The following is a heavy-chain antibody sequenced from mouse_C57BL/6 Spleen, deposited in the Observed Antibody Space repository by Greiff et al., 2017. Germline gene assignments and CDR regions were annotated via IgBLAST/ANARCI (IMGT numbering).Heavy chain of an antibody. Sequence: QVQLQQPGAELVKPGASVKMSCKASGYTFTSYWITWVKQRPGQGLEWIGDIYPGSGSTNYNEMFKSKTTLTVDTSSSTAYIQLSSLTSDDSAVYYCARGSYYYGSSYDYFDDWGQGTTLTVSS. D-gene: IGHD1-1*01. CDR3: ARGSYYYGSSYDYFDD. J-gene: IGHJ2*01. V-gene: IGHV1-55*01. CDR2: IYPGSGST. CDR1: GYTFTSYW.